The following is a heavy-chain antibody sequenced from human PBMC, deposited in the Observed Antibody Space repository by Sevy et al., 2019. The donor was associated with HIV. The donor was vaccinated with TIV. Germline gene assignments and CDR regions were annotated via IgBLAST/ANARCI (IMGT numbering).Heavy chain of an antibody. V-gene: IGHV3-43*01. CDR1: GFTFDDYT. CDR3: AKERNCGRDCLYFQH. CDR2: INWNGDDT. Sequence: GGSLRLSCAASGFTFDDYTMHWVRQAPGKGLEWVSVINWNGDDTYYADSVKGRFTISRDNSRNSLYLQMNSLRTEDTALYYCAKERNCGRDCLYFQHWGQGTLVTVSS. D-gene: IGHD2-21*02. J-gene: IGHJ1*01.